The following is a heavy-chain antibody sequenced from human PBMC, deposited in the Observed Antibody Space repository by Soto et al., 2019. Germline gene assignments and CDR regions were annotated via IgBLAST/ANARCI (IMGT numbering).Heavy chain of an antibody. CDR2: IYYSGST. CDR1: GGYISSGDYY. CDR3: ARDHLGTYYYGSGTPYYYGMDV. D-gene: IGHD3-10*01. Sequence: SETLSLTCPVSGGYISSGDYYWSWISKPPGKGLEWIGYIYYSGSTYYNPSLKSRVTISVDTSKNQFSLTLSSVTAADTAVYYCARDHLGTYYYGSGTPYYYGMDVWGQGTTVTVSS. J-gene: IGHJ6*02. V-gene: IGHV4-30-4*01.